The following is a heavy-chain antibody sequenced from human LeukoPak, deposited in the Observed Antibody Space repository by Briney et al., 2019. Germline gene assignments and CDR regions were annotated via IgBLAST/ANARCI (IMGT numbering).Heavy chain of an antibody. CDR1: GFTFSNYD. V-gene: IGHV3-30*18. Sequence: PGGSLRLSCEASGFTFSNYDMHWVRQGPGKGLEWLAVISHDGSKKDYADSVKGRFTISRDDSENTLYLQMNSLRAEDTAVYYCAKSRLPYGSASYVRDWGQGTLVTVSS. J-gene: IGHJ4*02. D-gene: IGHD6-19*01. CDR2: ISHDGSKK. CDR3: AKSRLPYGSASYVRD.